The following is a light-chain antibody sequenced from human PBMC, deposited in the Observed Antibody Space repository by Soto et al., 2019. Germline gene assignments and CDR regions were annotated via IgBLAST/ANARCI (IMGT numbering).Light chain of an antibody. CDR1: QGIRHN. J-gene: IGKJ3*01. CDR3: QKYFSVPFT. V-gene: IGKV1-27*01. Sequence: DIQMTQSPSSLSASAGDRVTITCRASQGIRHNLAWYQQKPGKVPKLLIYAASTLQPGVPSLFSDSGSGTDFSLTISSLQPKDVATYYCQKYFSVPFTFGPGTKVELK. CDR2: AAS.